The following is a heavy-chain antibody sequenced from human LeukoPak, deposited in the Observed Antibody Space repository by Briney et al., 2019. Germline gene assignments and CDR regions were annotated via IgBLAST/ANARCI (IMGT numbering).Heavy chain of an antibody. V-gene: IGHV4-59*08. CDR3: SRHADGGTYPLDV. CDR2: ISYSAES. CDR1: GGSVSTNY. J-gene: IGHJ6*04. D-gene: IGHD1-26*01. Sequence: PSETLSLTCTVSGGSVSTNYWSWIRQPPGKGLEWIAYISYSAESNSNPSLKSRVTISVDTSKNQFSLKLSSATAADTARYYCSRHADGGTYPLDVWGKGTTVTVSS.